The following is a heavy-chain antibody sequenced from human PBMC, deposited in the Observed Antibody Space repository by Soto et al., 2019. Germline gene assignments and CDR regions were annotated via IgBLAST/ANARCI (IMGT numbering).Heavy chain of an antibody. CDR2: MNPNSGNT. V-gene: IGHV1-8*01. J-gene: IGHJ6*03. CDR3: ARGTYYDFWSGYYTTGYYYYMDV. D-gene: IGHD3-3*01. Sequence: GASVKVSCKASGYTFTSYDINWVRQATGQGLEWMGWMNPNSGNTGYAQKFQGRVTMTRNTSISTAYMELSSLRSEDTAVYYCARGTYYDFWSGYYTTGYYYYMDVWGKGTTVTVSS. CDR1: GYTFTSYD.